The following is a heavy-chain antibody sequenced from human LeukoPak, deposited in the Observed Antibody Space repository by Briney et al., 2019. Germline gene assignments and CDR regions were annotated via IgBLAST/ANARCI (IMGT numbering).Heavy chain of an antibody. CDR2: IYSGGST. Sequence: GGSLRLSCAASGVTVSSNYMSWVRQAPGKGLEWVSVIYSGGSTYYADSVKGRFAISRDNSKNTLYLQMNSLRAEDTAVYYCARDYNDILTGYYYFDYWGQGTLVTVSS. CDR1: GVTVSSNY. CDR3: ARDYNDILTGYYYFDY. V-gene: IGHV3-53*01. D-gene: IGHD3-9*01. J-gene: IGHJ4*02.